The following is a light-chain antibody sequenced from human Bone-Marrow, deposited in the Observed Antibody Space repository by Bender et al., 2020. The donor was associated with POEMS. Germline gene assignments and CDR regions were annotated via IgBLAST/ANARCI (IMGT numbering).Light chain of an antibody. Sequence: QSALTQPASVSGSPGQSIAISCTGTSSDVGSYSLVSWYQQHPGKAPKLMIYDGSKRPSGVSNRFSGSKSGNTASLTISGLQAEDEADYHCCAYAGTSTSVVFGGGTKLTVL. CDR2: DGS. CDR1: SSDVGSYSL. CDR3: CAYAGTSTSVV. J-gene: IGLJ2*01. V-gene: IGLV2-23*01.